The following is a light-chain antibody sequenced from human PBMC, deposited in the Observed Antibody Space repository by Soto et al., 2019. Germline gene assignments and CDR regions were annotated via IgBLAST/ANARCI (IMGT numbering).Light chain of an antibody. CDR1: QSISSW. J-gene: IGKJ3*01. CDR3: QRCNSLFS. CDR2: KTS. Sequence: DIQMTQSPSTLSASVGDRVTITCRASQSISSWLAWYQQKPGKAPKLLIYKTSSLESGVPSRFSGSGSGTEFTLAISSLQPDDFATYYCQRCNSLFSFGPGTKVDIK. V-gene: IGKV1-5*03.